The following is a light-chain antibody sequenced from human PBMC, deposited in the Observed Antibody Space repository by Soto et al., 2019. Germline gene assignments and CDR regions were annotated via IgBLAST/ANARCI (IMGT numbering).Light chain of an antibody. Sequence: DIQMSQSPSTLSASVGERVTITCRASQHLGDWLDWYQQKPGKAPTLLIYDASALPRGVPSRFSGSGSGTEFTLTISSLQPDDFATYYCQQYETYSGTFGQGTKVDI. CDR3: QQYETYSGT. CDR2: DAS. CDR1: QHLGDW. J-gene: IGKJ1*01. V-gene: IGKV1-5*01.